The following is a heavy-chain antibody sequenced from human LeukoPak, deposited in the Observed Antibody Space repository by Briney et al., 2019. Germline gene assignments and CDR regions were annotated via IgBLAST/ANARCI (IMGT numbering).Heavy chain of an antibody. CDR2: INHSGST. Sequence: PSETLSLTCAVYGGSFSGYYWSWIRQPPGKGLEWIGEINHSGSTNYDPSLKSRVTMSVDTSKNQFSLKLSSVTAADTAVYYCARGLATVTTSWGQGTLVTVSS. J-gene: IGHJ4*02. CDR1: GGSFSGYY. D-gene: IGHD4-17*01. V-gene: IGHV4-34*01. CDR3: ARGLATVTTS.